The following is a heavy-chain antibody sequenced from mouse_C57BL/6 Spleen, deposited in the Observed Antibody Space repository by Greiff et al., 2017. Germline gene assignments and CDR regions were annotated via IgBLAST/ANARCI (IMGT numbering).Heavy chain of an antibody. CDR3: ARYMTVVATYDY. D-gene: IGHD1-1*01. V-gene: IGHV7-3*01. CDR1: GFTFTDYY. Sequence: EVQGVESGGGLVQPGGSLSLSCAASGFTFTDYYMSWVRQPPGKALEWLGFIRNKANGYTTEYNASVKGLFPISRDNSHSILYLQMNALRAEDSATYYCARYMTVVATYDYWGQGTTLTVSS. J-gene: IGHJ2*01. CDR2: IRNKANGYTT.